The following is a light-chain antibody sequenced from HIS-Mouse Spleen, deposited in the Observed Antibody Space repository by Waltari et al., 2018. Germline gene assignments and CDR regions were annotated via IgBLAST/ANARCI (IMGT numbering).Light chain of an antibody. CDR1: SSDVGGYNY. CDR3: SSYAGSNNYV. Sequence: QSALTQPPSASGSPGQSVPIPCTGTSSDVGGYNYVSWYHQHPGKAPKLMIYEVSKRPSGVPDRFSGSKSGNTASLTVSGLQAEDEADYYCSSYAGSNNYVFGTGTKVTVL. J-gene: IGLJ1*01. CDR2: EVS. V-gene: IGLV2-8*01.